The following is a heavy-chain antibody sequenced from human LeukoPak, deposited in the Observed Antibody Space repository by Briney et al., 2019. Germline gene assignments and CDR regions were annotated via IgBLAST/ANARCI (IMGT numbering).Heavy chain of an antibody. V-gene: IGHV3-21*01. CDR2: ISSSSSYI. CDR3: AGSTNHYYYYMDV. D-gene: IGHD2-2*01. Sequence: PGGSLRLSCAASGFTFSTYSMNWVRQAPGKGLEWVSSISSSSSYIYYADSVKGRFTISRDNAKNSLYLQMNSLRAEDTAVYYCAGSTNHYYYYMDVWGKGNTVTVSS. J-gene: IGHJ6*03. CDR1: GFTFSTYS.